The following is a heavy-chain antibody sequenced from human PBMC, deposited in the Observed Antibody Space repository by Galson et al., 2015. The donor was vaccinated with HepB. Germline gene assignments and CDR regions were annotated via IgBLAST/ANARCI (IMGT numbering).Heavy chain of an antibody. Sequence: SLRLSCAASGFTFSSYSMNWVRQAPGKGLEWVSYISSSSSTIYYADSVKGRFTISRDNAKNSLYLQMNSLRDEDTAVYYCVVLSGWYPRGADYWGQGTLVTVSS. D-gene: IGHD6-19*01. V-gene: IGHV3-48*02. CDR2: ISSSSSTI. J-gene: IGHJ4*02. CDR3: VVLSGWYPRGADY. CDR1: GFTFSSYS.